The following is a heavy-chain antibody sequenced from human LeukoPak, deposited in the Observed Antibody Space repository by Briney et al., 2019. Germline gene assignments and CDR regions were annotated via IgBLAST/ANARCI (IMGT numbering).Heavy chain of an antibody. CDR3: ARGYSNLAY. J-gene: IGHJ4*02. CDR1: GSGFSFSSYA. V-gene: IGHV3-23*01. D-gene: IGHD5-18*01. Sequence: GGSLRLSCAASGSGFSFSSYAMSWVRQAPGKGLEWVSGISGSGDSTHYADSVKGRFTISRDKSKNTLFLQMNSLRVEDTAVYYCARGYSNLAYWGQGTLVTVSS. CDR2: ISGSGDST.